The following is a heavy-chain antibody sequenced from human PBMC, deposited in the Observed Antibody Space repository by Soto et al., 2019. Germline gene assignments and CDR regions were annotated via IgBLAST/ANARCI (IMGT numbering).Heavy chain of an antibody. CDR1: GGTFSSYA. V-gene: IGHV1-69*01. CDR2: IIPIFGTA. Sequence: QVQLVQSGAEVKTPGSSVKVSCKASGGTFSSYAISWVRQAPGQGLEWMGGIIPIFGTANYAQKFQGRVTITADESTSTADMELSSLRAEDTAVYYWAREGRRGSSPSQVDDFDIWGQGTMVTVS. D-gene: IGHD6-6*01. CDR3: AREGRRGSSPSQVDDFDI. J-gene: IGHJ3*02.